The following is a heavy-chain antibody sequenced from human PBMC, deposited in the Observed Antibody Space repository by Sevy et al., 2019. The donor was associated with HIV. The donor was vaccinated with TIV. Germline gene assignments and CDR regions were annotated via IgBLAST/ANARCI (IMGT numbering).Heavy chain of an antibody. Sequence: SETLSLTCTVSGGSINRSSYYWGWIRQPPGKGLEWITSIHSGGNAYYNPSLKSRVTVSVDTSKNQVSLKRTSVTAADTAVYYCARQGGSCKSGPCYTFFDFWGQGTLVTVSS. CDR1: GGSINRSSYY. CDR2: IHSGGNA. V-gene: IGHV4-39*01. D-gene: IGHD2-8*02. J-gene: IGHJ4*02. CDR3: ARQGGSCKSGPCYTFFDF.